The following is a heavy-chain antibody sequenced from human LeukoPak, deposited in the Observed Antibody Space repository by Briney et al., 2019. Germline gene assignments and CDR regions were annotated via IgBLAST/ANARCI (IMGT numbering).Heavy chain of an antibody. J-gene: IGHJ4*02. Sequence: GGSLRLSCAASGFTFSSYSMNWVRQAPGKGLEWVSSVSSSSSYIYYADSVKGRFTISRDNAKNSLYLQMNSLRAEDTAVYYCARDSYCSGGSCYLDYWGQGTLVTVSS. V-gene: IGHV3-21*01. CDR3: ARDSYCSGGSCYLDY. CDR2: VSSSSSYI. D-gene: IGHD2-15*01. CDR1: GFTFSSYS.